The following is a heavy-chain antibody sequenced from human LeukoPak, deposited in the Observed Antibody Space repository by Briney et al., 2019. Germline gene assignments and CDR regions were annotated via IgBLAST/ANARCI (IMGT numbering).Heavy chain of an antibody. CDR3: AKNNWFDP. J-gene: IGHJ5*02. V-gene: IGHV4-34*01. CDR1: GGSFSGHY. Sequence: SETLSLTCAVSGGSFSGHYWSWIRQPPGEGLEWIGEINDSGSTKYYPSLKSRVTISADTSKNQFSLKLSSVTAADTAVYYCAKNNWFDPWGQGTLVTVSS. CDR2: INDSGST.